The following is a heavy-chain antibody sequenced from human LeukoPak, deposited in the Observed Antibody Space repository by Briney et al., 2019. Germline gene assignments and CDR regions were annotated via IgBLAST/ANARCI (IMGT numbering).Heavy chain of an antibody. D-gene: IGHD3-10*01. V-gene: IGHV4-4*02. J-gene: IGHJ3*02. CDR3: AKSNGYGLVDI. CDR2: VYHTGST. CDR1: GGSISISHW. Sequence: SETLSLTCTVSGGSISISHWWTWVRQPPGKGLEWIGEVYHTGSTDYNPSLKSRVTISVDKSKNQFYLKLTSVTAADTAVYYCAKSNGYGLVDIWGQGTMVTVSS.